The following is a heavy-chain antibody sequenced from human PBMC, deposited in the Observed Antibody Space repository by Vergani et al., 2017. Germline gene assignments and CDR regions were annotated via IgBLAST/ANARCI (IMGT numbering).Heavy chain of an antibody. J-gene: IGHJ4*02. CDR3: ARRTVFVYEIFGGTPYFFDF. Sequence: QVQLQESGPGLVKPPETLSLTCAVSGFSIDNGYYWAWIRQPPGKGLEWIGGISRTGGTHSNPSLKSRVTLSVDTSDNQFSLRLNSSTAAETGIYCCARRTVFVYEIFGGTPYFFDFWGQGTLVIVSS. CDR1: GFSIDNGYY. D-gene: IGHD3-9*01. CDR2: ISRTGGT. V-gene: IGHV4-38-2*01.